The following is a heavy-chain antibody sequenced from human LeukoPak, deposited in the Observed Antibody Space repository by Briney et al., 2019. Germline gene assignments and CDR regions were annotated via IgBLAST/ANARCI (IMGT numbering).Heavy chain of an antibody. CDR2: ISAYNGNT. J-gene: IGHJ5*01. CDR1: GYTFTSYG. CDR3: ATTQTNYYDSSGYPGWFDS. Sequence: GASVKVSCKASGYTFTSYGISWVRQAPGQGLEWMGWISAYNGNTNYAQKLQGRVTMTTDTSTSTAYMELSSLRSEDTAVYYCATTQTNYYDSSGYPGWFDSWGQGTLVTVSS. D-gene: IGHD3-22*01. V-gene: IGHV1-18*01.